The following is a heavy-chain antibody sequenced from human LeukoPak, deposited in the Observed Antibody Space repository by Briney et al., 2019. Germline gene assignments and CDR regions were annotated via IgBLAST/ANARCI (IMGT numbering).Heavy chain of an antibody. J-gene: IGHJ4*02. CDR2: IITIFGTA. CDR1: RGTFSRYA. CDR3: ARRVITFGGVITFDY. Sequence: SVKVSCKASRGTFSRYAISWVREAPGQGLEWMGGIITIFGTANYAQKCQGRVTITADKSTSTAYMELSSLRPEDTAVYYCARRVITFGGVITFDYWGQGTLVTVSS. V-gene: IGHV1-69*06. D-gene: IGHD3-16*01.